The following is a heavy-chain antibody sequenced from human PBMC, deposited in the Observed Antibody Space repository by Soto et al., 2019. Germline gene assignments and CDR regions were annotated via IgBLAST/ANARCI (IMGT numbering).Heavy chain of an antibody. J-gene: IGHJ1*01. CDR1: GFTFTNYW. D-gene: IGHD1-1*01. CDR2: IDGVGTGT. Sequence: EVQLVQSGGGSVQPGGSLRLSCAASGFTFTNYWMHWVRQVPGKGLVWVSRIDGVGTGTSYSDSVRGRFTISRDNAENTLSLQMNSLRAEDTAVYYCTTVLEYWGQGTLVSVTS. V-gene: IGHV3-74*01. CDR3: TTVLEY.